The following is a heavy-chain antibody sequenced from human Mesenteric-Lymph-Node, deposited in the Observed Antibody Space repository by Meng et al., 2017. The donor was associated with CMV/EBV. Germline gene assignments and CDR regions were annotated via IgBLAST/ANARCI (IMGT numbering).Heavy chain of an antibody. V-gene: IGHV4-39*07. Sequence: SSYSMSWVRQPPGKGLEWLGSIYYSGSTYYNPSLKSRVTISVDTSKNQFSLKLGSVTAADTAEYYCARGEDWFDPWGQGTLVTVSS. J-gene: IGHJ5*02. CDR2: IYYSGST. CDR1: SSYS. CDR3: ARGEDWFDP.